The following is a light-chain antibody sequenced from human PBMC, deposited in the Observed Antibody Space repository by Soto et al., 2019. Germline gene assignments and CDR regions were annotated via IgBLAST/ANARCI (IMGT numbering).Light chain of an antibody. J-gene: IGKJ5*01. CDR2: GAS. Sequence: EIVLTQSPGTLSLSPGERATLSCRASQSISSTSLAWYQQKPGQAPRLLIYGASNRATGIPDRFSGSGSATDFTLTISRLEPEDFVVYYCQQYGSSPPITFDQGTRLEIK. CDR1: QSISSTS. V-gene: IGKV3-20*01. CDR3: QQYGSSPPIT.